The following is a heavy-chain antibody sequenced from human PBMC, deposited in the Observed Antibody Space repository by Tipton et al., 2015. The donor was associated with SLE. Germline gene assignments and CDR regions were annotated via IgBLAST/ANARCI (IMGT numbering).Heavy chain of an antibody. CDR2: IYYSGST. CDR1: GGSIGSYY. D-gene: IGHD3-9*01. CDR3: ARQYYDILTGYQGAFDI. J-gene: IGHJ3*02. Sequence: TLSLTCTVSGGSIGSYYWSWIRQPPGKGLEWIGYIYYSGSTNYNPSLKSRVTISVDTSKNQFSLKLSSVTAADTAVYYCARQYYDILTGYQGAFDIWGQGTMVTVSS. V-gene: IGHV4-59*08.